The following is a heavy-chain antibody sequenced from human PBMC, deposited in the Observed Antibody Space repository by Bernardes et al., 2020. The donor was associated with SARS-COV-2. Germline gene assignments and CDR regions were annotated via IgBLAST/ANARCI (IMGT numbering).Heavy chain of an antibody. CDR1: GYSLTSYW. Sequence: GASLKISCKGSGYSLTSYWIGWVRQMPGKGLEWMGIIYPGDSDTRYSPSFQGQVTISADKSISTAYLQWSSLKASDTAMYYCARSPYSSSWYWGWFDPWGQGTLVTVSS. CDR3: ARSPYSSSWYWGWFDP. CDR2: IYPGDSDT. J-gene: IGHJ5*02. V-gene: IGHV5-51*01. D-gene: IGHD6-13*01.